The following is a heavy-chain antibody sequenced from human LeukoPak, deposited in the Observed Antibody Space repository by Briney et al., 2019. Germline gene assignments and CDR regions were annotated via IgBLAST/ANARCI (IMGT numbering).Heavy chain of an antibody. D-gene: IGHD6-13*01. CDR2: IYHSGST. J-gene: IGHJ6*03. CDR1: GGSFSGYY. V-gene: IGHV4-34*01. CDR3: ARGRVSSSSWSSTYYYYFYMDV. Sequence: SETLSLTCAVYGGSFSGYYWSWVRQPPGKGLEWIGEIYHSGSTNYNPSLKSRVTISVDKSKDQFSLKLSSVTAADTAVYFCARGRVSSSSWSSTYYYYFYMDVWGKGTTVTVSS.